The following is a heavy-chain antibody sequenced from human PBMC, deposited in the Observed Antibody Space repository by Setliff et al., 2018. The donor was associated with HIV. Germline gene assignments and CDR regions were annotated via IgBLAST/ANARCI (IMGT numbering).Heavy chain of an antibody. D-gene: IGHD3-22*01. CDR1: GGSISSGSYY. Sequence: SETLFLTCTVSGGSISSGSYYWGWIRQPPGKGLEWIGSIYYSGSTHYNPSLRSRVTMSVDTSKNQFSLNLRSVTAADTAVYYCAREIFDNSGYYYHGMDVWGQGTTVTVSS. V-gene: IGHV4-39*07. J-gene: IGHJ6*02. CDR2: IYYSGST. CDR3: AREIFDNSGYYYHGMDV.